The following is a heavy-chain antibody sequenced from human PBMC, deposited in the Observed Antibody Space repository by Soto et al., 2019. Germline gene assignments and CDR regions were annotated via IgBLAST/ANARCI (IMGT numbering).Heavy chain of an antibody. J-gene: IGHJ6*02. CDR1: GFTFNTYW. Sequence: VGSLRLSCAASGFTFNTYWMTWVRQAPGKGLEWVANIKQDGSETYYVDSVKGRFTISRDNAKNSLYLQMNSLRAEDTAVYYCARDPPYGSGTSQNYGMDVWGQGTTVTVSS. D-gene: IGHD3-10*01. V-gene: IGHV3-7*04. CDR3: ARDPPYGSGTSQNYGMDV. CDR2: IKQDGSET.